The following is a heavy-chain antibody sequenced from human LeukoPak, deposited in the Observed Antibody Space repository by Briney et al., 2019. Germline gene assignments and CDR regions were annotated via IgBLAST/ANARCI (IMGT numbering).Heavy chain of an antibody. Sequence: ASVKVSCKASGYTFTGYYMHWVRQAPGQGLEWMGWINPNSGGTNYAQKFQGRVTMTRDTSISTAYMELSRLRSDDTAVYYCARATDPLIPTMKYWGQGTLVTVSS. D-gene: IGHD5-12*01. V-gene: IGHV1-2*02. CDR2: INPNSGGT. J-gene: IGHJ4*02. CDR1: GYTFTGYY. CDR3: ARATDPLIPTMKY.